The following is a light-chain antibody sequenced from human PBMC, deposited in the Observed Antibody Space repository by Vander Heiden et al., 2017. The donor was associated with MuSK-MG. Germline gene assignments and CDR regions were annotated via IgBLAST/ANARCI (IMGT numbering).Light chain of an antibody. CDR1: QDISIY. CDR2: DAS. Sequence: IQITQSTSSLSASAGERVTITCQASQDISIYLNWYQQTPGKAPKLLIYDASNLEIGVPSRFSGSGSATDFSFTISSLKPEAVATYYCQQDNNHPYTFGQGTKVEIK. CDR3: QQDNNHPYT. J-gene: IGKJ2*01. V-gene: IGKV1-33*01.